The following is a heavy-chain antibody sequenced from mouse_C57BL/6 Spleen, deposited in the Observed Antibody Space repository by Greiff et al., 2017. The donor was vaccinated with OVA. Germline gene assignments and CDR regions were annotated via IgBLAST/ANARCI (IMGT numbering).Heavy chain of an antibody. CDR1: GYTFTDYN. D-gene: IGHD2-4*01. CDR2: INPNNGGT. V-gene: IGHV1-18*01. Sequence: VQLQQSGPELVKPGASVKIPCKASGYTFTDYNMDWVKQSHGKSLEWIGDINPNNGGTNYNPKFKGKATMTVDKSSNPAYTELRSLKSEDTAIYYCARFTMITEGFAYWGQGTLVTVSA. J-gene: IGHJ3*01. CDR3: ARFTMITEGFAY.